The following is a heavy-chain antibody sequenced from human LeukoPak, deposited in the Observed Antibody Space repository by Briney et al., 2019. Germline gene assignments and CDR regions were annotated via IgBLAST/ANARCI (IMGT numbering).Heavy chain of an antibody. CDR1: GGTFTSYA. CDR2: IIPIFCTA. Sequence: SXKVSCKASGGTFTSYAISWVRQAPGQGHEWMGGIIPIFCTAYYAQKFQRRVTITPYESTSTAYLELSSLRSEDTAVYYCASGGRPMEYQLLYLGWFDPWGQGTLVTVSS. CDR3: ASGGRPMEYQLLYLGWFDP. D-gene: IGHD2-2*02. V-gene: IGHV1-69*01. J-gene: IGHJ5*02.